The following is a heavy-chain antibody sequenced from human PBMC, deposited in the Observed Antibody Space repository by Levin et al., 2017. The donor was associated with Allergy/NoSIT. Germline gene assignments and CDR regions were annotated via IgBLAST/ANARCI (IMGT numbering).Heavy chain of an antibody. CDR1: GFTFGDYA. CDR2: IRSKAYGGTT. D-gene: IGHD6-19*01. Sequence: QTLSLTCTASGFTFGDYAMSWFRQAPGKGLEWVGFIRSKAYGGTTEYAASVKGRFTISRDDSKSIAYLQMNSLKTEDTAVYYCTRQQQWLVRVYFDYWGQGTLLTVSS. CDR3: TRQQQWLVRVYFDY. J-gene: IGHJ4*02. V-gene: IGHV3-49*03.